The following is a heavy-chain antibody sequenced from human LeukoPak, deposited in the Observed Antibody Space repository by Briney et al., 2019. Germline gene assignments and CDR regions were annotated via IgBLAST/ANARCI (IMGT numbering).Heavy chain of an antibody. V-gene: IGHV3-21*01. D-gene: IGHD6-19*01. CDR3: ARGLYSSAWSPFDY. J-gene: IGHJ4*02. Sequence: GGSLRLSCAASGFTFSSYSMNWVRQAPGKGLEWVSSISSSSSYIYYADSVKGRFTISRDNAKNSLYLQMNSLRVEDTAVYYCARGLYSSAWSPFDYWGQGTLVTVSS. CDR1: GFTFSSYS. CDR2: ISSSSSYI.